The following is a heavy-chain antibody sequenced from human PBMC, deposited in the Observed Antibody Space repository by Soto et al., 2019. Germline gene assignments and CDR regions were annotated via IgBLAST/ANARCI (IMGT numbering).Heavy chain of an antibody. CDR2: IKYDGNEK. D-gene: IGHD6-13*01. J-gene: IGHJ1*01. CDR1: GFIFTNYW. V-gene: IGHV3-7*05. Sequence: GGSLRLSCAASGFIFTNYWMSWVRQAPGKGLEWVASIKYDGNEKYYVDPVKGRFTMSRDNAKNSVYLQMNSLRAEDTAVYYCAKDQAAAGTISRYFQHWGQGTLVTVSS. CDR3: AKDQAAAGTISRYFQH.